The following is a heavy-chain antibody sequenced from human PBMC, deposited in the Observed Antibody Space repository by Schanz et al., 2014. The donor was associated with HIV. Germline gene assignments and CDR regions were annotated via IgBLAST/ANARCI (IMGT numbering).Heavy chain of an antibody. CDR2: IWYDGSNK. J-gene: IGHJ2*01. D-gene: IGHD7-27*01. Sequence: QVQLVESGGGVVQPGRSQRLSCAASGITLSGYGMHWVRQAPGKGLEWVAVIWYDGSNKDYADSVKGRFTISRDNAKNTLYLQLNSLRAEDTAVYYCARPTGAQYFDLWGRGTLVTVSS. CDR3: ARPTGAQYFDL. V-gene: IGHV3-33*03. CDR1: GITLSGYG.